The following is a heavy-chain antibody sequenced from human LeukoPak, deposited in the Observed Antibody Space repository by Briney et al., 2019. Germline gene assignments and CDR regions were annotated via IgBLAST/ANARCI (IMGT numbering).Heavy chain of an antibody. J-gene: IGHJ4*02. Sequence: SGTLSLACAVSDGSISSSNWGSWVRQPLGKGLEWIVEIYHSGSTNYNPSLKSRVTISVDKSKNQFSLKLSSVTAADTAVYYCARDRNYDFWSGYRYFDYWGQGTLVTVSS. D-gene: IGHD3-3*01. CDR2: IYHSGST. CDR1: DGSISSSNW. CDR3: ARDRNYDFWSGYRYFDY. V-gene: IGHV4-4*02.